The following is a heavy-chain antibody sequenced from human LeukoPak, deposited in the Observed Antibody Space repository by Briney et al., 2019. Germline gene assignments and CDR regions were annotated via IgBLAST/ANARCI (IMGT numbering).Heavy chain of an antibody. D-gene: IGHD6-13*01. J-gene: IGHJ4*02. V-gene: IGHV3-33*03. CDR2: IWYDGSNK. CDR3: ARRGPSIAAAGPGDY. CDR1: GFTFSSYG. Sequence: GGSLRLSCAASGFTFSSYGMHWVRQAPGKGLEWVAVIWYDGSNKYYADSVKGRFTISRDNAKNSLYLQMNSLRAEDTAVYYCARRGPSIAAAGPGDYWGQGTLVTVSS.